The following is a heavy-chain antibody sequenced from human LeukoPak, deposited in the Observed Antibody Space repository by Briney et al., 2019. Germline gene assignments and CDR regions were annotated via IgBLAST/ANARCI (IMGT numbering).Heavy chain of an antibody. CDR3: ARVMEDCTNGVCQIYYYYGMDV. CDR2: MRRDGNEI. Sequence: GGSLRLSCSASGFTFSTYWMSWVRQAPGKGLEWVANMRRDGNEIYYLDSVRGRFTISRDNAKNSLYLQMNSLRAEDTAVYYCARVMEDCTNGVCQIYYYYGMDVWGQGTTVTVSS. D-gene: IGHD2-8*01. V-gene: IGHV3-7*01. J-gene: IGHJ6*02. CDR1: GFTFSTYW.